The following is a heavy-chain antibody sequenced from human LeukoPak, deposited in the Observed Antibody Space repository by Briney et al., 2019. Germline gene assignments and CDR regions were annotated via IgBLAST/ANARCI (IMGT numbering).Heavy chain of an antibody. D-gene: IGHD1/OR15-1a*01. CDR1: GYSITSGYY. CDR2: IYHSGNT. J-gene: IGHJ6*03. CDR3: ARENKLDLYMDV. Sequence: PSETLSLTCTVSGYSITSGYYWGWIRQPPGKGLECIGSIYHSGNTYYNSSLKSRVTISVDTSKNQFSLKLSSVTAADTAVYYCARENKLDLYMDVWGKGTTVTVSS. V-gene: IGHV4-38-2*02.